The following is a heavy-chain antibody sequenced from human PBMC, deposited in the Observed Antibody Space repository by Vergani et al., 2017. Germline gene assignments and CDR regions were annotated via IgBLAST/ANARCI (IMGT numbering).Heavy chain of an antibody. V-gene: IGHV4-39*01. CDR1: GMSISNNNYY. J-gene: IGHJ3*02. CDR3: ARHLRQLARNDVFDI. Sequence: QLQLQESGPRLVKPSETLSLTCSLSGMSISNNNYYWGWIRKPPGKGLEWIGSIYDSRNNNYSPSLKSRVSISVDTSKNQFSLNLTSVTAADTAVYYCARHLRQLARNDVFDIWGHGTLVTVSS. CDR2: IYDSRNN. D-gene: IGHD6-6*01.